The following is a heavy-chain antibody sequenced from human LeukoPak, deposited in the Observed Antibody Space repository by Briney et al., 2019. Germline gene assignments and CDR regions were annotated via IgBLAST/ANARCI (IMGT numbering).Heavy chain of an antibody. D-gene: IGHD3-22*01. J-gene: IGHJ1*01. CDR2: IKSKTDGGTT. V-gene: IGHV3-15*01. Sequence: GGSLRLSCAASGFTFSNAWMSWVRQAPGEGLEWVGRIKSKTDGGTTDYAAPVKGRFTISRDDSKNTLYLQMNSLKTEDTAVYYCTTDQFIYYDSSGYYYKTEYFQHWGQGTLVTVSS. CDR3: TTDQFIYYDSSGYYYKTEYFQH. CDR1: GFTFSNAW.